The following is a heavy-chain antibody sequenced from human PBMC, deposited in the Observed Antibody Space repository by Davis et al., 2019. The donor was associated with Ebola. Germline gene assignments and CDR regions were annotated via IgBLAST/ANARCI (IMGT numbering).Heavy chain of an antibody. V-gene: IGHV4-30-2*01. CDR2: IYHSGST. Sequence: MPSETLSLTCAVSGGSISSGGYSWSWIRQPPGKGLEWIGYIYHSGSTYYNPSLKSRVTISVDRSKNQFSLKLSSVTAADTAVYYCARAHFWSGYYTKYYFDYWGQGTLVTVSS. CDR1: GGSISSGGYS. J-gene: IGHJ4*02. CDR3: ARAHFWSGYYTKYYFDY. D-gene: IGHD3-3*02.